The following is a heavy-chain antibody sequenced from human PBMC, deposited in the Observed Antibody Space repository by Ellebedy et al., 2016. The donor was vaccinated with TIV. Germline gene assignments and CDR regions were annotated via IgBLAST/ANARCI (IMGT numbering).Heavy chain of an antibody. V-gene: IGHV4-38-2*02. CDR3: ASGEGLAVAGSLDY. D-gene: IGHD6-19*01. CDR1: GYSISSGYF. CDR2: IYHSGNT. J-gene: IGHJ4*02. Sequence: MPSETLSLTCTVSGYSISSGYFWVWVRQPPGKGLEWIGCIYHSGNTYYNPSLKSRVTISVDTSKNQFSLKLRSVPAADTAVYYCASGEGLAVAGSLDYWGPGTLVTVSS.